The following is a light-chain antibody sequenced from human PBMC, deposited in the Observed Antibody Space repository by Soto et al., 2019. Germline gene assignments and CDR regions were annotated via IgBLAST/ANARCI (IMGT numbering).Light chain of an antibody. CDR2: GNT. CDR1: SSNIGAGYD. J-gene: IGLJ2*01. Sequence: QSVLTQPPSVSGAPGQRVTISCTGSSSNIGAGYDVHWYQHLPGTAPKLLIYGNTNRPSGVPDRFSGSKSGTSASLAITGLQAEDEADYYCQSYDSSLRAVVFGGGTKVTVL. CDR3: QSYDSSLRAVV. V-gene: IGLV1-40*01.